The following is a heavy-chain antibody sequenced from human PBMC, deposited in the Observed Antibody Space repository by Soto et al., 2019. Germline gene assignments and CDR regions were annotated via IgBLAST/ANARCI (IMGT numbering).Heavy chain of an antibody. D-gene: IGHD3-22*01. V-gene: IGHV3-66*01. CDR2: IYSGGST. CDR1: GFTVSSNY. CDR3: ARGLRDSSGYYYYGMDV. Sequence: GGSLRLSCAASGFTVSSNYMSWVRQAPGKGLEWVSVIYSGGSTYYADSVKGRFTISRDNSKNTLYLQINSLRAEDTAVYYCARGLRDSSGYYYYGMDVWGQGTTVTVSS. J-gene: IGHJ6*02.